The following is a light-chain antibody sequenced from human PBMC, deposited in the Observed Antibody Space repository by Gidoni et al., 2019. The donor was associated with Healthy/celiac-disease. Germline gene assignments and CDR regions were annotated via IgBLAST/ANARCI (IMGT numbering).Light chain of an antibody. CDR1: QSVSSY. V-gene: IGKV3-11*01. CDR3: QQRSNWPPT. CDR2: DAS. J-gene: IGKJ4*01. Sequence: EIVLTQSPATLSLSPGERATLSCRASQSVSSYLAWYQQKPGQAPRLLIYDASNRATGIPARFSGSGSVTAFTLTISSLEPEDFAVYYCQQRSNWPPTFGGGTKVEIK.